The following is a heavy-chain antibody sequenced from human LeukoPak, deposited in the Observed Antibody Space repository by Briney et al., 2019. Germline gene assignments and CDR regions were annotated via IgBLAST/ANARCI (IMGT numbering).Heavy chain of an antibody. CDR2: IRYDGSNK. CDR1: GFTFSHYG. D-gene: IGHD3-16*01. CDR3: VKGLDYYMDV. V-gene: IGHV3-30*02. Sequence: PGGSLRLSCAASGFTFSHYGIHWVRQAPGKGLEWVAFIRYDGSNKFYVDSVKGRFTISRDNSKNTLYLQMNSLRAEDTAVYYCVKGLDYYMDVWGKGTTVT. J-gene: IGHJ6*03.